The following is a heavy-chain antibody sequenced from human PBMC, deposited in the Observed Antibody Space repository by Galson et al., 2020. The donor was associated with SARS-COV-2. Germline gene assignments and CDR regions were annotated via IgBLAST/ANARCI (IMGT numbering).Heavy chain of an antibody. CDR3: AKDQNRAVAGNYYYYGMDV. CDR2: ISYDGSNK. J-gene: IGHJ6*02. CDR1: GFTFSSYV. D-gene: IGHD6-19*01. V-gene: IGHV3-30*18. Sequence: GGSLRLSCAASGFTFSSYVMHWVRQAPGKGLEWVAVISYDGSNKYYADSVKGRFTISRDNSKNTLYLQMNSLRAEDTAVYYCAKDQNRAVAGNYYYYGMDVWGQGTTVTVSS.